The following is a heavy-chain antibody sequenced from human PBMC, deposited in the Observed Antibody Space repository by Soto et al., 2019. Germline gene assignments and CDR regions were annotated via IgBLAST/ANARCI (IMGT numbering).Heavy chain of an antibody. V-gene: IGHV4-39*01. J-gene: IGHJ4*02. Sequence: QLQLQESGPGLVKLSGTLSLTCTVLDASIVRSTNFWGWIRQPPGRGLEWIGNIFFIGNTHYNPSLKSRVTISLDTSNHHFSLRVSSVTAADTAVYYCARHLYSGDSSGSFGYWGPGALVIVSS. CDR3: ARHLYSGDSSGSFGY. CDR2: IFFIGNT. CDR1: DASIVRSTNF. D-gene: IGHD6-19*01.